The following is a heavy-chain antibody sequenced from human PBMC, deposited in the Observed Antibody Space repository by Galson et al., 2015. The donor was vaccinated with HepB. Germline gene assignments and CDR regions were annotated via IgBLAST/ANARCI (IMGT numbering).Heavy chain of an antibody. D-gene: IGHD2-8*02. CDR2: IYYNGGT. J-gene: IGHJ4*02. Sequence: ETLSLTCSVSGGSITPYYWAWIRQPPGKGLEWIGYIYYNGGTTYNPSLESRVTISLDMSKNRFSLKLNSMTAADTAVYYCARDKAGSGADFWGQGTLVTVSS. CDR3: ARDKAGSGADF. CDR1: GGSITPYY. V-gene: IGHV4-59*01.